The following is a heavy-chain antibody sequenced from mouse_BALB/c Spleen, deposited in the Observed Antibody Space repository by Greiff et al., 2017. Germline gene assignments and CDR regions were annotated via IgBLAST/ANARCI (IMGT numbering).Heavy chain of an antibody. J-gene: IGHJ3*01. CDR3: ARSREVRRSFAY. V-gene: IGHV1-54*01. CDR2: INPGSGGT. Sequence: QVQLQQSGAELVRPGTSVKVSCKASGYAFTNYLIEWVKQRPGQGLEWIGVINPGSGGTNYNEKFKGKATLTADKSSSTAYMQLSSLTSDDSAVYFCARSREVRRSFAYWGQGTLVTVSA. D-gene: IGHD2-14*01. CDR1: GYAFTNYL.